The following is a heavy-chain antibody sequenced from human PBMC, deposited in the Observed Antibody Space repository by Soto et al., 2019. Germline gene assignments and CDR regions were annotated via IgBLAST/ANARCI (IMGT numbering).Heavy chain of an antibody. CDR3: VKDASMVRAHFDY. V-gene: IGHV3-9*01. D-gene: IGHD3-10*01. J-gene: IGHJ4*02. CDR1: GFTFDDHA. Sequence: EVQLVESGGGLVQPGRSLRLSCVASGFTFDDHAMYWVRQAPGKGLEWVSGITYNGGIIAYADSVKGRFTISRDNAKNSLYLQMNSLSAEDTALYYCVKDASMVRAHFDYWGQGTLVTVSS. CDR2: ITYNGGII.